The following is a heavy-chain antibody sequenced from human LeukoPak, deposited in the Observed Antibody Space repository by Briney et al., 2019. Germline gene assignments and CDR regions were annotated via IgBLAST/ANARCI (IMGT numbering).Heavy chain of an antibody. J-gene: IGHJ5*02. CDR2: INHSGGT. D-gene: IGHD3-10*01. V-gene: IGHV4-34*01. CDR1: GGSFSGYY. Sequence: SETLSLTCAVDGGSFSGYYWSWLRQPPGKGLEWIGEINHSGGTNYNPSLKSRVTISVDTSKNQFSLKLSPVTAADTAVYYCARARPRMVRGVNRNWFDPWGQGTLVTVSS. CDR3: ARARPRMVRGVNRNWFDP.